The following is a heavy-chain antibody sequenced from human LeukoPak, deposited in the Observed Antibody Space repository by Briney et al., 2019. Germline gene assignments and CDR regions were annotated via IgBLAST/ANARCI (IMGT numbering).Heavy chain of an antibody. Sequence: SETLSLTCTVSGGSISSSSYYWGWIRQPPGKGLEWIGSIYYSGSTYYNPSLKSRVTISVDTSKNQFSLKLSSVTAADTAVYYFATPGATGDNFDYWGQGTLVTVSS. CDR3: ATPGATGDNFDY. V-gene: IGHV4-39*01. CDR1: GGSISSSSYY. J-gene: IGHJ4*02. CDR2: IYYSGST. D-gene: IGHD7-27*01.